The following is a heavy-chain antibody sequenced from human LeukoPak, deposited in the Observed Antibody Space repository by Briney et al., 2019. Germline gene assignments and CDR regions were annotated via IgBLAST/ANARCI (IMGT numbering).Heavy chain of an antibody. CDR1: GGSFSGYY. J-gene: IGHJ6*02. CDR2: INHSGST. Sequence: SETLSLTCAVYGGSFSGYYWSWIRQPPGKGLEWIGEINHSGSTNYNPSLKSRVTISVDTSKNQFSLKLSSVTAADTAVYYCARGPRMVRGVIHTVYCMDVWGQGTTVTVSS. V-gene: IGHV4-34*01. CDR3: ARGPRMVRGVIHTVYCMDV. D-gene: IGHD3-10*01.